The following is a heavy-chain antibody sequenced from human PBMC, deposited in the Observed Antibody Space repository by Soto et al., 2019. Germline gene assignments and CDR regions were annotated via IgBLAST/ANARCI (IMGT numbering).Heavy chain of an antibody. CDR1: GDSFSNYW. Sequence: GESLKISCKGSGDSFSNYWIAWVRQMPGKGLEWMGIIYPGDSDTRYSPSFQGQVTISADTSITTAYLQWSGLRASDTAMYFCARHLVGSTRGNFDYWGQGTLVTVSS. CDR3: ARHLVGSTRGNFDY. J-gene: IGHJ4*01. V-gene: IGHV5-51*01. CDR2: IYPGDSDT. D-gene: IGHD2-2*01.